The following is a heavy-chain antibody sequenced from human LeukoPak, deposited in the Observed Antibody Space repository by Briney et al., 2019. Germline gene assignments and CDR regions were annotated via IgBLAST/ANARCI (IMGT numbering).Heavy chain of an antibody. CDR2: VTGGGTT. J-gene: IGHJ4*02. Sequence: GGSLRLSCAASGFTFGGFAMHWVRQAPVRGLEWVSLVTGGGTTYYADSVRGRFTIPRDNSKNSLYLQMNTLRTEDTAFYYCAKDTGSGWDCDSWGQGTLVTVSS. D-gene: IGHD6-19*01. CDR3: AKDTGSGWDCDS. V-gene: IGHV3-43*02. CDR1: GFTFGGFA.